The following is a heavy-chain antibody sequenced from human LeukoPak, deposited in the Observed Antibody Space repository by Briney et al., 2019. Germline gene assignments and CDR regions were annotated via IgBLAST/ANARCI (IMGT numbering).Heavy chain of an antibody. CDR1: GYTFTDYY. Sequence: ASVKVSCKASGYTFTDYYIHWVRQPPGQGLEWMGWINPATGATKFAQKFQGRVTLTRDTSSSTTYMDLNRLTSDDTAVYSCARDTRRGYTGYDMPGDWGQGTLVIVSS. V-gene: IGHV1-2*02. D-gene: IGHD5-12*01. CDR3: ARDTRRGYTGYDMPGD. CDR2: INPATGAT. J-gene: IGHJ4*02.